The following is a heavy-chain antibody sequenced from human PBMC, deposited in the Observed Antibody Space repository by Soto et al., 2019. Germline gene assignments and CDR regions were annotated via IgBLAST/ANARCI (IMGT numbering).Heavy chain of an antibody. V-gene: IGHV1-18*01. CDR2: ISTDNGNT. CDR1: GYTFRNFG. D-gene: IGHD3-9*01. CDR3: TRDAKYYDILTGYFVNDY. Sequence: QVQLMQSGAEVKKPGASVKVSCKASGYTFRNFGISWVRQAPGQGLEWLGWISTDNGNTKYAQNFHARVTMTTDTATTTAYMELRSLRSDDTAVYYCTRDAKYYDILTGYFVNDYWGQGTLVTVSS. J-gene: IGHJ4*02.